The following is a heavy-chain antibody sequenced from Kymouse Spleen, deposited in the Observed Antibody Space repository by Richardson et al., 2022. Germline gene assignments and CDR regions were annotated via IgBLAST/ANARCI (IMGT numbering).Heavy chain of an antibody. CDR2: INHSGST. CDR1: GGSFSGYY. V-gene: IGHV4-34*01. CDR3: ARGKQLGGYYYYYGMDV. D-gene: IGHD6-6*01. J-gene: IGHJ6*02. Sequence: QVQLQQWGAGLLKPSETLSLTCAVYGGSFSGYYWSWIRQPPGKGLEWIGEINHSGSTNYNPSLKSRVTISVDTSKNQFSLKLSSVTAADTAVYYCARGKQLGGYYYYYGMDVWGQGTTVTVSS.